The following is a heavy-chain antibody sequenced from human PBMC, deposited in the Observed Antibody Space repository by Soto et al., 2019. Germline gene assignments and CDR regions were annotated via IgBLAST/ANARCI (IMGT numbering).Heavy chain of an antibody. D-gene: IGHD3-3*01. J-gene: IGHJ3*02. V-gene: IGHV3-23*01. CDR3: ANQITIFGVVIPAAFHI. CDR1: GFTFSSYA. Sequence: VQLLESGGDLVQPGGSLRLSCAASGFTFSSYAMSWLRQAPGKGLEWVSAIGGTGDKTYYADSVQGRFTSSRDNSKNTVYLQMSSMRSEDTAVYYCANQITIFGVVIPAAFHIWGQGTTVTVSS. CDR2: IGGTGDKT.